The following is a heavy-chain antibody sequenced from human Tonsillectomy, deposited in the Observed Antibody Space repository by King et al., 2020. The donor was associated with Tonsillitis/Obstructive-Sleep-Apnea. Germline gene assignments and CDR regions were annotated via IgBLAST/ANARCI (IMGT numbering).Heavy chain of an antibody. Sequence: QLQESGPGLVKPSETLSLTCTVSGGSISSYYWSWIRQPPGKGLEWIGYIYYSGSTNYNPSLKSRVTISVDTSTNQFSLKLSSVTAADTAVYYCAGAEGLRYVDWLNYWGQGTLVTVSS. D-gene: IGHD3-9*01. CDR1: GGSISSYY. CDR3: AGAEGLRYVDWLNY. V-gene: IGHV4-59*01. J-gene: IGHJ4*02. CDR2: IYYSGST.